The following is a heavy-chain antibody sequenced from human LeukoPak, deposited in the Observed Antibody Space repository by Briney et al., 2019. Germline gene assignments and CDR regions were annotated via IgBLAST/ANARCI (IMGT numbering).Heavy chain of an antibody. CDR1: GFTFDDYG. CDR2: INWNGGST. Sequence: RGSLRLSCAASGFTFDDYGMSWVRQAPGKGLEWVSGINWNGGSTGYADSVKGRFTISRDNAKNSLYLQMNSLRAEDMALYYCAKGLSGSYSDPTAFDIWGQGTMVTVSS. D-gene: IGHD1-26*01. J-gene: IGHJ3*02. V-gene: IGHV3-20*04. CDR3: AKGLSGSYSDPTAFDI.